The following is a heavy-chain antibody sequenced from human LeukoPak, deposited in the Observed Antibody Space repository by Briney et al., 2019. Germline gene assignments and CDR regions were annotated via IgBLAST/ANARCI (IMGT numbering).Heavy chain of an antibody. Sequence: SETLSLTCTVLDGSICIYYWSWIRQPPGKGLEWIGYIYNSGSTNYNPSLKSRVTISADTSKNQFSLKLTSVTAADTAMYYCVRDRELTYWGQGTLVTVSS. D-gene: IGHD5-24*01. CDR3: VRDRELTY. J-gene: IGHJ4*02. V-gene: IGHV4-59*01. CDR2: IYNSGST. CDR1: DGSICIYY.